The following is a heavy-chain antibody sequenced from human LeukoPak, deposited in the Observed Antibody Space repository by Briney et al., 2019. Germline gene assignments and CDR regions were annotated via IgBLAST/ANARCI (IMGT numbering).Heavy chain of an antibody. CDR3: ARHPRRRVLQFGFDY. CDR1: GGSFSGYY. Sequence: KPSETLSLTCAVYGGSFSGYYWSWIRQPPGKGLEWIGEINHSGSTNYNPSLKSRVTISVDTSKNQFSLKLSSVTAADTAVYYCARHPRRRVLQFGFDYWGQGTLVTVSS. V-gene: IGHV4-34*01. D-gene: IGHD1-14*01. J-gene: IGHJ4*02. CDR2: INHSGST.